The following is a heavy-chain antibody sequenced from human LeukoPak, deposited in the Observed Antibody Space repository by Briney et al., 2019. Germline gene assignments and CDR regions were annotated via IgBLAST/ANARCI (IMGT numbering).Heavy chain of an antibody. V-gene: IGHV4-4*09. D-gene: IGHD3-22*01. CDR3: ARVRVSSGSHPWYFDY. CDR2: IYTSGST. Sequence: SETLSLTCTVSGGSISSYYWSWIRQPPGKGLEWIGYIYTSGSTNYNPSLKSRVTISVDTSKNQFSLKLSSVTAADTAVYYCARVRVSSGSHPWYFDYWGQGTWSPSPQ. CDR1: GGSISSYY. J-gene: IGHJ4*02.